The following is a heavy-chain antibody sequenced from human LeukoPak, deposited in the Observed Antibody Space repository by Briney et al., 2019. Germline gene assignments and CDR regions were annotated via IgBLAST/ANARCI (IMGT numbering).Heavy chain of an antibody. Sequence: GESLKISCAASGFTFSSYSMNWVRQAPGKGLEWVSSISSSSSYIYYADSVKGRFTISRDNAKNSLYLQMNSLRAEDTAVYYCARERIAAAATDYWGQGTLVTVSS. D-gene: IGHD6-13*01. V-gene: IGHV3-21*01. J-gene: IGHJ4*02. CDR3: ARERIAAAATDY. CDR2: ISSSSSYI. CDR1: GFTFSSYS.